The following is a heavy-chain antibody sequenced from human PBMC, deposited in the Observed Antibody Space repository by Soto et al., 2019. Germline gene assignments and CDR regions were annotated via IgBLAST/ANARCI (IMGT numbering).Heavy chain of an antibody. J-gene: IGHJ5*02. CDR3: VRRHVSATGIDWFDP. Sequence: QVQLVQSGTEVKKPGASVKVSCKASGYTFTSYGIHWVRQAPGQRLEWMGWINAANGDTKYSPKFQGRVTITRDTSASTAYMELSSLRSEDTAVYYCVRRHVSATGIDWFDPGAREPWSPSLQ. D-gene: IGHD6-13*01. CDR2: INAANGDT. CDR1: GYTFTSYG. V-gene: IGHV1-3*01.